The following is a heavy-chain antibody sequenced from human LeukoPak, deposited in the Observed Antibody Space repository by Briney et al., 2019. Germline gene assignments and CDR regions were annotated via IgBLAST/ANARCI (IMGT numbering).Heavy chain of an antibody. CDR1: GGSISSYY. V-gene: IGHV4-59*08. CDR2: IYYSGST. D-gene: IGHD3-22*01. CDR3: ARGGRDYYDSSGYFDAFDI. J-gene: IGHJ3*02. Sequence: SETLSLTCTVSGGSISSYYWSWIRQPPGKGLEWIGSIYYSGSTYYNPSLKSRVTISVDTSKNQFSLKLSSVTAADTAVYYCARGGRDYYDSSGYFDAFDIWGQGTMVTVSS.